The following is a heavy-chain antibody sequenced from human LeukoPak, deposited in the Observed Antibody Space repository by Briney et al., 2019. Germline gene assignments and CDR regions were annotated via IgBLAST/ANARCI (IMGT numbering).Heavy chain of an antibody. CDR2: INPNSGGT. J-gene: IGHJ4*02. Sequence: ASVKVSCKASGYTFTGYYMHWVRQAPGQGLEWMGWINPNSGGTNYAQKFQGRVTMTRDTSISTAYMELSRLRSDDTAVYYCARVSDWGVTIDYWGQGTLVTVSS. D-gene: IGHD3-10*01. CDR3: ARVSDWGVTIDY. V-gene: IGHV1-2*02. CDR1: GYTFTGYY.